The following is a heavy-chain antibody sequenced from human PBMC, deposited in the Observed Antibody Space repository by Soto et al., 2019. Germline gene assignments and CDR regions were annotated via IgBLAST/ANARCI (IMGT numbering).Heavy chain of an antibody. D-gene: IGHD6-19*01. J-gene: IGHJ4*02. CDR3: ARGIHTLVAGLQDFDY. CDR1: GGTFSSYA. CDR2: IIPIFGTA. V-gene: IGHV1-69*12. Sequence: QVQLVQSGAEVKKPGSSVKVSCKASGGTFSSYAISWVRQAPGQGLEWMGGIIPIFGTANYARKFQGRVTITAGEARSRGYRELSSLRSEDTAVYYCARGIHTLVAGLQDFDYWGQGTLVTVSS.